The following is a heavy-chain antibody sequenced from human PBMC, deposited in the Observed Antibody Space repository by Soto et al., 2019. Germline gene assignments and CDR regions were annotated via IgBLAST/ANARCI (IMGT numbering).Heavy chain of an antibody. CDR2: VNGGNGNT. V-gene: IGHV1-3*01. CDR1: GYTFAIHI. Sequence: QVQLVQSGAEVREPGASVKVSCKASGYTFAIHIMHWVRQAPGQSLEWMGWVNGGNGNTKYSQKFQDRVTITRDTPATTVYMELSRLTSEDKAVYFCAGDPGVVEPSGDLDYWGQGTLFTVSS. D-gene: IGHD2-15*01. J-gene: IGHJ4*02. CDR3: AGDPGVVEPSGDLDY.